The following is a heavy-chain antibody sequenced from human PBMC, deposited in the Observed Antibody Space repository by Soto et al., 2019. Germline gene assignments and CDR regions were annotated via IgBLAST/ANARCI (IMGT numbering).Heavy chain of an antibody. Sequence: GGSLRLSCAASGFTFSSYAMSWVRQAPGKGLEWVSAISGSGGSTYYADSVKGRFTISRDNSKNTLYLQMNSLRAEDTAVYYCANGGPSYYDFWSGYRYWGQGTLVTAPQ. CDR2: ISGSGGST. D-gene: IGHD3-3*01. CDR3: ANGGPSYYDFWSGYRY. V-gene: IGHV3-23*01. CDR1: GFTFSSYA. J-gene: IGHJ4*02.